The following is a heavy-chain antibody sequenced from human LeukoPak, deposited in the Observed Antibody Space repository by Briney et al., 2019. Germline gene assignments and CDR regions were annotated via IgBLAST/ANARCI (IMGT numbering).Heavy chain of an antibody. D-gene: IGHD3-22*01. CDR3: ARGGRYYDSSGFLKSGLDY. Sequence: SETLSLTCAVYGGSFSGYYWSWIRQPPGKGLEWIGEINHSGSTNYNPSLKSRVTISVDTSKNQFSLKLSSVTAADTAVYYCARGGRYYDSSGFLKSGLDYWGQGTLVTVSS. CDR1: GGSFSGYY. J-gene: IGHJ4*02. V-gene: IGHV4-34*01. CDR2: INHSGST.